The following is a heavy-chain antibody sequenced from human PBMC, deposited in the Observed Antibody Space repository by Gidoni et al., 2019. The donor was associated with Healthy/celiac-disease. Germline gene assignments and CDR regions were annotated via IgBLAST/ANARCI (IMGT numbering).Heavy chain of an antibody. J-gene: IGHJ5*02. Sequence: QVQLQESGPGLVKPSQTLSLTCTVSGGSISSGGYYWSWIRQHPGKGLEWIGYIYYSGSTYYNPSLKSRVTISVDTSKNQFSLKLSSVTAADTAVYYCTRDDSSYGSGSSSFDPWGQGTLVTVSS. V-gene: IGHV4-31*03. CDR1: GGSISSGGYY. D-gene: IGHD3-10*01. CDR2: IYYSGST. CDR3: TRDDSSYGSGSSSFDP.